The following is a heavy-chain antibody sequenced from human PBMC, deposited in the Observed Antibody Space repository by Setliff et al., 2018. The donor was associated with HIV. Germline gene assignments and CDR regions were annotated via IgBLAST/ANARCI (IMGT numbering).Heavy chain of an antibody. CDR1: GGSIGTYY. CDR2: IYYTGST. J-gene: IGHJ4*02. V-gene: IGHV4-59*12. CDR3: ARTRAPYFLDF. D-gene: IGHD3-3*01. Sequence: SETLSLTCPVSGGSIGTYYWSWIRQPPGKGLEWIGYIYYTGSTNYNPSLKSRVTISVDTSKNQFSLQLNSVTAADTAVYFCARTRAPYFLDFWGQGAQVTVSS.